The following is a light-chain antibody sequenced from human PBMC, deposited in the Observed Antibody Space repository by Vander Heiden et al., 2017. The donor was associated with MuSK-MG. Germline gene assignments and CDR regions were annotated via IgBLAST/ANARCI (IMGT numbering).Light chain of an antibody. CDR1: QSVSRN. Sequence: EIVMPQSPVTLSVSPGERATLSCRASQSVSRNLVWYQKKPGQSPRLLIYGASTRAPGVPARFSGSGSGTEFSLTISSLQSEDFAVYYCQQYNNWPPMYTFGQGTKLEIK. CDR2: GAS. CDR3: QQYNNWPPMYT. J-gene: IGKJ2*01. V-gene: IGKV3-15*01.